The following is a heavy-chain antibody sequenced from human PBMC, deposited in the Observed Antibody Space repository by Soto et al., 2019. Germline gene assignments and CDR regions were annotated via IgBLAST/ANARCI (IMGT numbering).Heavy chain of an antibody. CDR2: IIPIFGTA. Sequence: SVKVSCKASGGTFSSYAISWVRQAPGQGLKWMGGIIPIFGTANYAQKFQGRVTITADESTSTAYMELSSLRSEDTAVYYCASFGFQKNYYDSSGPGPLDYWGQGTLVTVSS. CDR3: ASFGFQKNYYDSSGPGPLDY. J-gene: IGHJ4*02. D-gene: IGHD3-22*01. V-gene: IGHV1-69*13. CDR1: GGTFSSYA.